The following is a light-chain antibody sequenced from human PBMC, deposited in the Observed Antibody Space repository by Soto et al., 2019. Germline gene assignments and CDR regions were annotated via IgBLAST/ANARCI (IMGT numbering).Light chain of an antibody. V-gene: IGKV3D-15*01. J-gene: IGKJ1*01. CDR2: GAS. CDR1: QSISRN. Sequence: EIVLTQSPATLSVSPGERVALSCRASQSISRNLAWYQQKPGQAPRLLIYGASTRATGIPARFSGSGSGTDFNLTISSLQSEDFAVYYCQQYYHWPRTFGQGTKVDI. CDR3: QQYYHWPRT.